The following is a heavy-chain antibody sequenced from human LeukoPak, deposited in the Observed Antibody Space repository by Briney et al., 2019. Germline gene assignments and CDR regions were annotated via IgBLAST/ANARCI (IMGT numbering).Heavy chain of an antibody. V-gene: IGHV3-30*18. CDR2: VSYGGRNK. Sequence: GGSLRLSCAASGFTFSGYGMHWVRQAPGKGLEWVAVVSYGGRNKYYADSVKGRFTASRDNSKNTLSLQMDSLRPEDTAVYYCAKDAKSSGLEYWGQGTLVTVSS. CDR1: GFTFSGYG. J-gene: IGHJ4*02. CDR3: AKDAKSSGLEY. D-gene: IGHD6-19*01.